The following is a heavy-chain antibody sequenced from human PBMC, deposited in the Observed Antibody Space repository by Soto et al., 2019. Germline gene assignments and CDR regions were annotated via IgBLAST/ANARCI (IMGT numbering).Heavy chain of an antibody. CDR3: ARYSPNLNYYYYGMDV. CDR1: GFTFSSYE. J-gene: IGHJ6*02. Sequence: GGSLRLSCAASGFTFSSYEMNWVRQAPGKGLEWVSYISSSGSTIYYADSVEGRFTISRDNAKNSLYLQMNSLRAEDTAVYYCARYSPNLNYYYYGMDVWGQGTTVTVSS. V-gene: IGHV3-48*03. CDR2: ISSSGSTI. D-gene: IGHD2-21*01.